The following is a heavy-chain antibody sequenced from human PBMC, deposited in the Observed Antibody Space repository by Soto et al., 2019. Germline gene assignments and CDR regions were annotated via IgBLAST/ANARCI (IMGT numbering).Heavy chain of an antibody. D-gene: IGHD3-10*01. Sequence: GGSLRLSCAASGFTFSTYAMSWVRQTPGKGLEWVSRISGSGISTDYADSVKGRFTVSRDNSKSTLYLQMNSLRAEDTAVYYCAGGESTGPFYYYYGMDVWGQGTTVTVSS. CDR1: GFTFSTYA. V-gene: IGHV3-23*01. CDR2: ISGSGIST. CDR3: AGGESTGPFYYYYGMDV. J-gene: IGHJ6*02.